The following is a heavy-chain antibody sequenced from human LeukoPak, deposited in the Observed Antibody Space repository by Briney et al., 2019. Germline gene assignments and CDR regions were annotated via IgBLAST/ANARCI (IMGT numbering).Heavy chain of an antibody. CDR2: TYYRSKWYN. Sequence: SQTLSLTCVISGDSVSSNSAAWNWIRRSPSRGLEWLGRTYYRSKWYNDYAVSVKSRIPINPDTSKNQFFLQLNSVTPEDTAVYYCARETSHCDYWGQGTLVTVSS. J-gene: IGHJ4*02. CDR1: GDSVSSNSAA. V-gene: IGHV6-1*01. CDR3: ARETSHCDY.